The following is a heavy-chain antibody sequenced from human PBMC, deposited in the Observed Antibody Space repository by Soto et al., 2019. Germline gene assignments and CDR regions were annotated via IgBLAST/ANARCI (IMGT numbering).Heavy chain of an antibody. Sequence: SETLSLTCTVSGGTISSGGYYWSWIRQHPGKGLEWIGYIYYSGSTYYNPYLKSRVTISVDTSKNQYFLELSSVTAAETAVYYCASNIDYYDSSGPEHYFYYWGQGTLVTVSS. D-gene: IGHD3-22*01. J-gene: IGHJ4*02. CDR3: ASNIDYYDSSGPEHYFYY. CDR1: GGTISSGGYY. CDR2: IYYSGST. V-gene: IGHV4-31*03.